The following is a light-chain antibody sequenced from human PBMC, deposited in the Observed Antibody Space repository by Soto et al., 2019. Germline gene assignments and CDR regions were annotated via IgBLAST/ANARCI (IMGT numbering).Light chain of an antibody. V-gene: IGLV2-23*01. J-gene: IGLJ2*01. CDR1: SSDVGSYNL. CDR2: EGS. CDR3: CSYAGSSTHVV. Sequence: QSVLTQPASVSGSPGRSITSACTGTSSDVGSYNLVSWYQQHPGKAPKLMIYEGSKRPSGVSNRFSGSKSGNTASLTISGLQAEDEADYYCCSYAGSSTHVVFGGGTKVTVL.